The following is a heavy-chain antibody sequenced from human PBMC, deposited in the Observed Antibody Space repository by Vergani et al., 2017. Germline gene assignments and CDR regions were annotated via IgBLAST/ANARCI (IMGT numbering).Heavy chain of an antibody. Sequence: QAQLVQSGAEVKKPGASVRVSCKASGYTFTSYGISWVRQAPGQGLEWMGWISAYNGNTNYAQKLQGRVTMTTDTSTSTAYMELRSLRSDDTAVYYCARDRGYCSSTSCYKKHYYYYMDVWGKGTTVTVSS. CDR2: ISAYNGNT. CDR1: GYTFTSYG. J-gene: IGHJ6*03. D-gene: IGHD2-2*03. CDR3: ARDRGYCSSTSCYKKHYYYYMDV. V-gene: IGHV1-18*01.